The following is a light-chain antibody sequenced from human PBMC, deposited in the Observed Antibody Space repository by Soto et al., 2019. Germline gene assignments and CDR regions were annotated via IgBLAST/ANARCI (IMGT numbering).Light chain of an antibody. Sequence: EMVLPQSPGTLSLSTGERATLSCRASQSVSSSYLAWYQQKPGQAPRLLIYGASSRATGIPDRFSGSGSGTDFTLTISRLEPEDFAVYYCQQYGGSPITFGQGTRLEIK. J-gene: IGKJ5*01. V-gene: IGKV3-20*01. CDR3: QQYGGSPIT. CDR1: QSVSSSY. CDR2: GAS.